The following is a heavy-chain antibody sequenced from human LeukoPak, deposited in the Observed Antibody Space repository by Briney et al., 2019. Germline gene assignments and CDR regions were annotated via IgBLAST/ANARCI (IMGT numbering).Heavy chain of an antibody. J-gene: IGHJ5*02. Sequence: ASVKVSCKASAYDFTSYGLAWLRQAPGQGLEWVGTIIPCNDRTKFAQKFQGRVTMNTASSTTTAYLQLTNLRLDDTAVYYCARAPSSLDRYVDCYFDPWGPGTLVTVSS. CDR2: IIPCNDRT. CDR1: AYDFTSYG. CDR3: ARAPSSLDRYVDCYFDP. D-gene: IGHD2-21*01. V-gene: IGHV1-18*01.